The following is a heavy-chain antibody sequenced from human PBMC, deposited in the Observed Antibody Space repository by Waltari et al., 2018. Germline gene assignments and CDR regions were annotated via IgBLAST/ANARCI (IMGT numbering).Heavy chain of an antibody. CDR3: ARDKAYDFWSGYYDFSADSFYYYGMDV. D-gene: IGHD3-3*01. V-gene: IGHV3-66*02. CDR2: IYSGGST. J-gene: IGHJ6*02. Sequence: EVQLVESGGGLVQPGGSLRLSCAASGFTVSSNYMSWVRQAPGKGLEGVSVIYSGGSTYYADSVKGRFTISRDNSKNTLYLQMNSLRAEDTAVYYCARDKAYDFWSGYYDFSADSFYYYGMDVWGQGTTVTVSS. CDR1: GFTVSSNY.